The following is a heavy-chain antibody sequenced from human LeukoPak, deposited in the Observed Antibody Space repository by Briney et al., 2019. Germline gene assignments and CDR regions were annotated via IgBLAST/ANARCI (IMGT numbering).Heavy chain of an antibody. CDR3: TRGSIAYYYMDV. D-gene: IGHD3-22*01. Sequence: PSETLSLTCNVSGDSISSDYWSWIRQPPGKGLEWIGYISYSGSTNYNPSLKSRVTISVDTSNNQFSLKLSSVTAADTAVYYCTRGSIAYYYMDVWGKGTTVTISS. CDR1: GDSISSDY. CDR2: ISYSGST. J-gene: IGHJ6*03. V-gene: IGHV4-59*01.